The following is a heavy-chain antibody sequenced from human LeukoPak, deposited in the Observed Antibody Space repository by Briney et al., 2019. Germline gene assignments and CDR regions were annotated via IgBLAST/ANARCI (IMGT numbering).Heavy chain of an antibody. CDR3: ARESAHYDSSGTKYKFMDV. D-gene: IGHD3-22*01. Sequence: SETLSLTCTVSGGSISSGGYYWSWIRQHPGKGLEWIGYIYYSGSTYYNPSLKSRVTISVDTSKNQFSLKLSSVTAADTAVYYCARESAHYDSSGTKYKFMDVWGQGTTVTVSS. J-gene: IGHJ6*02. CDR2: IYYSGST. CDR1: GGSISSGGYY. V-gene: IGHV4-31*03.